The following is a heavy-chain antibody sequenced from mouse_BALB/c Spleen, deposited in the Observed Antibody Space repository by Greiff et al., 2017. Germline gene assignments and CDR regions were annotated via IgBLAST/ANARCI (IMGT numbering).Heavy chain of an antibody. CDR2: ISSGGGST. CDR1: GFAFSSYD. CDR3: ARPEANWDYLDY. V-gene: IGHV5-12-1*01. Sequence: EVQRVESGAGLVKPGGSLKLSCAASGFAFSSYDMSWVRQTPEKRLEWVAYISSGGGSTYYPDTVKGRFTISRDNAKNTLYLQMSSQKSEDTAMYYCARPEANWDYLDYWGQGTTLTVSS. J-gene: IGHJ2*01. D-gene: IGHD4-1*01.